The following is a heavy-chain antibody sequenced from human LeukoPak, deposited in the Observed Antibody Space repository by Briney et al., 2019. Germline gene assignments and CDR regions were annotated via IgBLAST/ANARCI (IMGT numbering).Heavy chain of an antibody. J-gene: IGHJ5*02. CDR3: ARGYLSGSGSFFDP. D-gene: IGHD3-10*01. CDR1: GFTFSSYH. CDR2: ISGSSTYI. V-gene: IGHV3-21*01. Sequence: GGSLRLSCAASGFTFSSYHINWVRQAPGKGLEWVSSISGSSTYIYYADSVKGRFSISGDNAKNSLYLQMNSLRAEDTAVYYCARGYLSGSGSFFDPWGQGTLVTVSS.